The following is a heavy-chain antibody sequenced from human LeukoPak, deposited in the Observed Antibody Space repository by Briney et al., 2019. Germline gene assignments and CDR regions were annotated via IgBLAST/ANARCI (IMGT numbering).Heavy chain of an antibody. Sequence: ASVKVSCKVSGYTLTELSMHWVRQAPGKGLERMGRFDPEDGETIYAQNFQGRVTMTEDTSTDTAYMELSSLRSEDTAVYYCAAGPPRVVVGATVTLYGDSAFDYWGQGTLVTVSS. CDR2: FDPEDGET. D-gene: IGHD2-15*01. CDR1: GYTLTELS. CDR3: AAGPPRVVVGATVTLYGDSAFDY. J-gene: IGHJ4*02. V-gene: IGHV1-24*01.